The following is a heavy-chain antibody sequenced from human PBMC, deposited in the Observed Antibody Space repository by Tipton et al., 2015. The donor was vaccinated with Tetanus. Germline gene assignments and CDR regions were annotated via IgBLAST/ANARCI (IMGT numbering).Heavy chain of an antibody. CDR3: ARIRCPLGYGRVRCFDI. D-gene: IGHD4-17*01. Sequence: RSLRLSCAASGFKFDDHAMHWVRQAPGQGLEWLAVITYDGSHQYYADSVKGRYTISRDISGNTLYLQLNSLRTEDTATYYCARIRCPLGYGRVRCFDIWGQGTKVTVSS. J-gene: IGHJ4*02. CDR1: GFKFDDHA. V-gene: IGHV3-30*04. CDR2: ITYDGSHQ.